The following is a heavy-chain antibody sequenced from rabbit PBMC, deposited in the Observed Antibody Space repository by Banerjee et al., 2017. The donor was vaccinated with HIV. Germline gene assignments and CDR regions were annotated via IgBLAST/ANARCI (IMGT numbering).Heavy chain of an antibody. D-gene: IGHD2-1*01. Sequence: QEQLVESGGGLVTLGGSLILTCKASGIDFSSYYYMCWVRQAPGKGLELIACIYTSSGTTWYANWVNGQFTISRSTSLNTVDLKMTSLTAADTTTYFCARDGGLWSLDLWGPGTLVTVS. J-gene: IGHJ3*01. CDR1: GIDFSSYYY. CDR3: ARDGGLWSLDL. V-gene: IGHV1S43*01. CDR2: IYTSSGTT.